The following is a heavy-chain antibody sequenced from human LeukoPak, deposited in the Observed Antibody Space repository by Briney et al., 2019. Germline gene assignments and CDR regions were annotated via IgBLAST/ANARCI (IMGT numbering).Heavy chain of an antibody. J-gene: IGHJ4*02. V-gene: IGHV3-48*04. CDR3: ARQTVSGSFDY. CDR1: GFTFRSYW. Sequence: GGSLRLSCAASGFTFRSYWMHWVRQAPGKGLEWVSYSSSSGRTIYYADSVRGRFTISRDNAKNSLYLQMNSLRAEDTAVYFCARQTVSGSFDYWGQGTLVTVSS. CDR2: SSSSGRTI. D-gene: IGHD5-12*01.